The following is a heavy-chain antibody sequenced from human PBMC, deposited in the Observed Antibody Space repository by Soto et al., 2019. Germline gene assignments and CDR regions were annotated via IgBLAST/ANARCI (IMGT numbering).Heavy chain of an antibody. D-gene: IGHD2-15*01. CDR3: AKGYLYCSGGYCYGPVDY. CDR2: VSYDGSNK. CDR1: GFSFSDFG. J-gene: IGHJ4*02. Sequence: QVQLVESGGGVVQPGRSLRLSCAASGFSFSDFGMYWVRQAPGKGLEWVAVVSYDGSNKYYVDSVKGRFTISRDNSKNTLYLQMNSLRAEDTAVYYCAKGYLYCSGGYCYGPVDYWGQGTLVTVSS. V-gene: IGHV3-30*18.